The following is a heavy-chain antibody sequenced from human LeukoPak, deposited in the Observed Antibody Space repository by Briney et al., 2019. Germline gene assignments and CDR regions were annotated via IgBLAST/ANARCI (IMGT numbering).Heavy chain of an antibody. Sequence: KPSETLSLTCTVSGVSISSYYWSWIRQPPGKGLEWIGNIYYSGSTKYNPSLKSRVTISVDTSKNHFSLKLSSVTAADTAVYYCARGGYYGSGSFPDYWGQGTLVTVSS. J-gene: IGHJ4*02. CDR3: ARGGYYGSGSFPDY. D-gene: IGHD3-10*01. V-gene: IGHV4-59*08. CDR2: IYYSGST. CDR1: GVSISSYY.